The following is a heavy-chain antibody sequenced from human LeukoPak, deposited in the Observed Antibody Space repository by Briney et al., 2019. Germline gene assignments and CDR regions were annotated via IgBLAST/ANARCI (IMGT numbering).Heavy chain of an antibody. CDR3: ARDFTGYYDQ. J-gene: IGHJ4*02. V-gene: IGHV3-74*01. CDR2: INPDGSTT. CDR1: GFIFSPYW. D-gene: IGHD3-9*01. Sequence: GRSLRLSCAASGFIFSPYWVHWVRQTPGKGLGWVARINPDGSTTNYADSVQGRFTISRDNAKYTLYLQMNSLRAEDTAIYYCARDFTGYYDQWGQGTLVTVSS.